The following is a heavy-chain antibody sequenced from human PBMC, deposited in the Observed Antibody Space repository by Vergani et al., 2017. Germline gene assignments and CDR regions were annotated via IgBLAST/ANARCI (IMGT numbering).Heavy chain of an antibody. J-gene: IGHJ4*02. CDR2: ISHSGGA. CDR1: GGSITSSSYY. CDR3: ARTESFILRYFHWAL. V-gene: IGHV4-39*01. D-gene: IGHD3-9*01. Sequence: QLHLQESGPGLVKPSETLSLTCTVSGGSITSSSYYWGWIRQPPGKGLEWIGNISHSGGAYYNPSLKGRVTISVATSKNQFSLEVTSVTASDTAIYFCARTESFILRYFHWALWGQGTLVTVSS.